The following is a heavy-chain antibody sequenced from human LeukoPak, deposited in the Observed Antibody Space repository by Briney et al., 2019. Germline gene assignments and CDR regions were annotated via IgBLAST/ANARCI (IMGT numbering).Heavy chain of an antibody. D-gene: IGHD3-10*01. V-gene: IGHV1-24*01. CDR2: FDPEDGET. CDR1: GYTLTELS. CDR3: ATEKDITMVRGVIIPKRRGSFDY. J-gene: IGHJ4*02. Sequence: ASVKVSCKVSGYTLTELSMHWVRQAPGKGLEWRGGFDPEDGETIYAQKFQGKVTMTEDTSTDTAYMELSSLRSEDTAVYYCATEKDITMVRGVIIPKRRGSFDYWGQGTLVTVSS.